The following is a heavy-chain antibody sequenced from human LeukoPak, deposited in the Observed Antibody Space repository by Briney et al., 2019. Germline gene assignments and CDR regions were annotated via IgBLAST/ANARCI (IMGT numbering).Heavy chain of an antibody. Sequence: PSQTLSLTCTVSGGSISSGDYYWSWIRQPPGKGLEWIGYIYYSGSTYYNPSLKSQVTISVDTSKNQFSLKLSSVTAADTAVYYCARVRESGDCFDYWGQGTLVTVSS. D-gene: IGHD2-15*01. CDR1: GGSISSGDYY. V-gene: IGHV4-30-4*01. J-gene: IGHJ4*02. CDR3: ARVRESGDCFDY. CDR2: IYYSGST.